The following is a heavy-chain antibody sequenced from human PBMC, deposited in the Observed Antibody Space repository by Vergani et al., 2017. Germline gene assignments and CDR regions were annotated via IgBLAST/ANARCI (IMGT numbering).Heavy chain of an antibody. CDR3: AKDQPVTIFADGFYYYYYMDV. CDR2: ISGSGGST. Sequence: EVQLLESGGGLVQPGGSLRLSCAASGFTFSSYAMSWVRQAPGKGLEWVSAISGSGGSTYYADSVKSRFTISRDNSKNTLYLQMNSLRAEDTAVYYCAKDQPVTIFADGFYYYYYMDVWGKGTTVTVSS. J-gene: IGHJ6*03. CDR1: GFTFSSYA. D-gene: IGHD3-3*01. V-gene: IGHV3-23*01.